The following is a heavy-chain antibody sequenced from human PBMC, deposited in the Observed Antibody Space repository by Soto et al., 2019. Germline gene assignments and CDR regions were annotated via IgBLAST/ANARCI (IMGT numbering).Heavy chain of an antibody. D-gene: IGHD3-3*01. CDR3: ARTRRIFDFWSDPHLGEGMDV. V-gene: IGHV3-48*03. CDR1: GFTFSSYE. CDR2: ISGSASTI. Sequence: GGSLRLSCAASGFTFSSYEMTWVRQAPWKGLEWVSYISGSASTIYYAYSMRGRVTVSRDNAKHSMNLQLNSLRAEDTAVYYCARTRRIFDFWSDPHLGEGMDVWGKGSRVTSPQ. J-gene: IGHJ6*04.